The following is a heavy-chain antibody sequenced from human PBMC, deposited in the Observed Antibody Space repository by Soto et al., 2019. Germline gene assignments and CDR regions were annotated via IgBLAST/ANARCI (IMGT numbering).Heavy chain of an antibody. CDR3: ARDIRVVDDSLTGYYYYAMDV. CDR1: GGSINSGGYY. D-gene: IGHD3-9*01. CDR2: IYYTGST. Sequence: QVQLQESGPGLVKPSQTLSLTCTVSGGSINSGGYYWSWIRQHPGKGLEWIGYIYYTGSTYYNPSLKGRVTISVDTSKNQFSLKLSSVTAADTAVYFCARDIRVVDDSLTGYYYYAMDVWGQGTTVTVSS. J-gene: IGHJ6*02. V-gene: IGHV4-31*03.